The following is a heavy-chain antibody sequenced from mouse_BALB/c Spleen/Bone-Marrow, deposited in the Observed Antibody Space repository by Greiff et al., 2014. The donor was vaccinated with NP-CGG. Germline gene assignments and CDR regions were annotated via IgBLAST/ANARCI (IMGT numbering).Heavy chain of an antibody. CDR1: GFAFSGYD. D-gene: IGHD2-2*01. J-gene: IGHJ4*01. CDR2: ISSGGSNT. V-gene: IGHV5-12-1*01. CDR3: ARQRGYAYAMDY. Sequence: EVQLKESGGGLVKPGGSLKLSCAASGFAFSGYDMSWVRQTPEKRLEWVAYISSGGSNTYYPDTVKGRFTISRDNAKNTLYLQMNSLKSEDTAMYYCARQRGYAYAMDYWGQGTSVTVSS.